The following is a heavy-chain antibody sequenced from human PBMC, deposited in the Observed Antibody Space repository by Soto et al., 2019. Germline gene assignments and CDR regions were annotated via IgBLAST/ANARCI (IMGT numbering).Heavy chain of an antibody. CDR1: GYTFVSHG. J-gene: IGHJ5*02. CDR3: AMHKGGLVASDNGFDP. Sequence: QAQLAQYGAEVRKPGASVKVSCKASGYTFVSHGISWVRQAPGQGLEWLGWISVSNGNTKYAPKLQGRVTLTTDTSTSTAYMQLTSLRSDDTAVYYCAMHKGGLVASDNGFDPWGQGTLVTVSS. D-gene: IGHD2-2*01. V-gene: IGHV1-18*01. CDR2: ISVSNGNT.